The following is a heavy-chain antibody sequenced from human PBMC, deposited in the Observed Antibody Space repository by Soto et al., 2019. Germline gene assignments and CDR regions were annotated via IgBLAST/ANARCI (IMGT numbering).Heavy chain of an antibody. V-gene: IGHV3-53*01. Sequence: WGSLRFSCAASGFNVSRNYMNWIRQAPGKGLEWVALVFMDDNKFYADSVQGRFTISRDSSKNTLSLQMDSLRVEDTAVYYCATRTAPTGRYYLDSWGQGTLVTVSS. CDR2: VFMDDNK. J-gene: IGHJ4*02. D-gene: IGHD1-1*01. CDR3: ATRTAPTGRYYLDS. CDR1: GFNVSRNY.